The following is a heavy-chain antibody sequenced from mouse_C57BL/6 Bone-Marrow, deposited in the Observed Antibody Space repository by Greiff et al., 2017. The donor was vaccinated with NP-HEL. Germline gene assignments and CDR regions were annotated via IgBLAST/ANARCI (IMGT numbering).Heavy chain of an antibody. CDR3: ARLQTFYAMDY. CDR1: GFTFSDYG. Sequence: EVKVVESGGGLVKPGGSLKLSCAASGFTFSDYGMHWVRQAPEKGLEWVAYISSGSSTIYYADTVKGRFTISRDNAKNTLFLQMTSLRSEDTAMYYCARLQTFYAMDYWGQGTSVTVSS. V-gene: IGHV5-17*01. J-gene: IGHJ4*01. CDR2: ISSGSSTI.